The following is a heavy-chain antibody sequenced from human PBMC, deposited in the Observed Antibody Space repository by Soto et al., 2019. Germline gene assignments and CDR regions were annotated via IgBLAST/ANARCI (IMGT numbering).Heavy chain of an antibody. J-gene: IGHJ4*02. CDR2: IYSGDST. Sequence: PGGSLRLSCAASGFTVNNNYMSWVRQAPGRGLESVSIIYSGDSTYYADSVKGRFTISRDISKNTLYLQMNSSVTAADTAVYYCARVGGSHYSGLDYWGQGTRVTVSS. CDR1: GFTVNNNY. CDR3: ARVGGSHYSGLDY. D-gene: IGHD1-26*01. V-gene: IGHV3-53*05.